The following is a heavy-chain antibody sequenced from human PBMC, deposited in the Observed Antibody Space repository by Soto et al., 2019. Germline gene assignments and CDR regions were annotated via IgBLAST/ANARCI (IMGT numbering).Heavy chain of an antibody. CDR3: ARDFPTYYDILTGYYKGGYFDY. V-gene: IGHV1-69*08. J-gene: IGHJ4*02. CDR1: GGTFSSYT. D-gene: IGHD3-9*01. Sequence: QVQLVQSGAEVKKPGSSVKVSCKASGGTFSSYTISWVRQAPGQGLEWRGRIIPILGIANYAQKFQGRVTITAAKSTRTAYMELSSLASEDTAVYYCARDFPTYYDILTGYYKGGYFDYWGQGTLVTVSS. CDR2: IIPILGIA.